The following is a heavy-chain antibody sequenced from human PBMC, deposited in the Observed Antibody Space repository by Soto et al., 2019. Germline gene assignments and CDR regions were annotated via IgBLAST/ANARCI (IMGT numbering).Heavy chain of an antibody. J-gene: IGHJ5*02. CDR2: IGSEANSYAT. CDR3: TIPRVWAASYWFDP. Sequence: EVQLVESGGGLVQPWGSLKLSCAASGFTFSGYAMHWVRQASGKGLEWVGRIGSEANSYATAYAASLKGRFTISRDDSKNTAYLQMNSLKTEDTAVYYCTIPRVWAASYWFDPWGQGNLVTGSS. D-gene: IGHD3-16*01. V-gene: IGHV3-73*01. CDR1: GFTFSGYA.